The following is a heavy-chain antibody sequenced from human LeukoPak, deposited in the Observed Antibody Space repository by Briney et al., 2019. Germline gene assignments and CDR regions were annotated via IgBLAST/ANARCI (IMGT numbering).Heavy chain of an antibody. CDR3: ARVVGSSSYLDY. J-gene: IGHJ4*02. Sequence: PSETLSLTCTVSGDSFSSGGYSWSWIRQPPGKGLEWIGYIFHSGTTFYNPSLKSRVTISVDRSKSQFSLNLVSVTAADTAVYFYARVVGSSSYLDYWGQGTLVTVSS. D-gene: IGHD2-2*01. CDR1: GDSFSSGGYS. CDR2: IFHSGTT. V-gene: IGHV4-30-2*01.